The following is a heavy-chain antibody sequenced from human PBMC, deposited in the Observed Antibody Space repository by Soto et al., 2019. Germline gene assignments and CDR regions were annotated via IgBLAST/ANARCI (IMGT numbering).Heavy chain of an antibody. CDR2: IIPVFGTA. CDR3: SRGDATKIVVTTYYGMDV. CDR1: GGTLRNYG. J-gene: IGHJ6*02. D-gene: IGHD4-17*01. Sequence: QVQLVQSGAEVKKPGSSVRVSCKASGGTLRNYGISWVRQAPGQGLEWMGGIIPVFGTANYAQKFQGRVTITADESTSTVYKDVTSLRSEDMAVYYCSRGDATKIVVTTYYGMDVWGQGTTVTVSS. V-gene: IGHV1-69*12.